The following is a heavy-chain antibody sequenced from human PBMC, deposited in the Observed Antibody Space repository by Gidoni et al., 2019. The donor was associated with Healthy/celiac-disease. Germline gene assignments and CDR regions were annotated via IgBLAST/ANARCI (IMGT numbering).Heavy chain of an antibody. CDR2: IYYSGNT. J-gene: IGHJ4*02. V-gene: IGHV4-39*07. CDR1: GGSISSSSYY. Sequence: QLQLQESGPGLVKPSETLSLTCTVSGGSISSSSYYWGWIRQPPGKGLEWIGSIYYSGNTYYNPSLKSRITISVDTSKNQFSLKLSSVTAADTAVYYCACDPIMYMTTCDYWGQGTLVTVSS. CDR3: ACDPIMYMTTCDY. D-gene: IGHD4-4*01.